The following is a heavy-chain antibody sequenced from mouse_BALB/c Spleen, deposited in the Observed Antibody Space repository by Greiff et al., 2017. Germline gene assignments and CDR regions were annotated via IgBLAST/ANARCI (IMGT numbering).Heavy chain of an antibody. V-gene: IGHV5-6*01. J-gene: IGHJ4*01. CDR2: ISSGGSYT. CDR3: ARHGYDYAMDY. D-gene: IGHD1-2*01. CDR1: GFTFSSYG. Sequence: EVQLQQSGGDLVKPGGSLKLSCAASGFTFSSYGMSWVRQTPDKRLEWVATISSGGSYTYYPDSVKGRFTISRDNAKNTLYLQMSSLKSEDTAMYYCARHGYDYAMDYWGQGTSVTVSS.